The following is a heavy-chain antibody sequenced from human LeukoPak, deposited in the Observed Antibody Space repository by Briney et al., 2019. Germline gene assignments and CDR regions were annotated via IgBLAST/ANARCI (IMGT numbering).Heavy chain of an antibody. J-gene: IGHJ4*02. CDR2: IYYSGST. Sequence: SETLSPTCTVSGGSISSSSYYWGWIRQPPGKGLEWIGSIYYSGSTYYNPSLKSRVTISVDTSKNQFSLKLSSVTAADTAVYYCARHLYCSSTSCYILDYWGQGTLVTVSS. D-gene: IGHD2-2*02. V-gene: IGHV4-39*01. CDR3: ARHLYCSSTSCYILDY. CDR1: GGSISSSSYY.